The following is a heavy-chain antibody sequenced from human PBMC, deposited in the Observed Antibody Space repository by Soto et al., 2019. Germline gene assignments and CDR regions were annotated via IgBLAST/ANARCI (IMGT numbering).Heavy chain of an antibody. Sequence: NTSETLSLTCTVSGGSISSYYWSWIRQPPGKGLEWIGYIYYSGSTNYNPSLKSRVTISVDTSKNQFSLKLSSVTAADTAVYYCSAGAALAVAGYYYYYGMDVWGQGTTVTIS. CDR1: GGSISSYY. D-gene: IGHD6-19*01. J-gene: IGHJ6*02. V-gene: IGHV4-59*01. CDR3: SAGAALAVAGYYYYYGMDV. CDR2: IYYSGST.